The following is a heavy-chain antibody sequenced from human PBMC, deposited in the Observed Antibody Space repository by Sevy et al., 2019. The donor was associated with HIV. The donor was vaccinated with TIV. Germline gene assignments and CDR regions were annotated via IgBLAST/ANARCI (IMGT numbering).Heavy chain of an antibody. V-gene: IGHV4-34*01. CDR1: DGSFSGYY. CDR3: ARSPPVVVVPGAPSWFDP. J-gene: IGHJ5*02. D-gene: IGHD2-2*01. Sequence: SLTCAVHDGSFSGYYWNWILQLPGKGLEWIGEINESGITYYNPSLKSRVTISVDTSKKQFSLKLNSVTAADTAVYFCARSPPVVVVPGAPSWFDPWGQGTLVTVSS. CDR2: INESGIT.